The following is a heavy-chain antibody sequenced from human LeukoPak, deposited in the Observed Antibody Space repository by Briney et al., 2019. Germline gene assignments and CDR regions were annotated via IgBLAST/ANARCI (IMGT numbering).Heavy chain of an antibody. Sequence: PGGSLRLSCAASGFTFSSYWLSWVRQAPGKGLEWVANIKQDGSEKYYVDSLKGRFTVSRDNAKNALYLQINSLRVGDTAVYYCAKGRGHGYYDILTGYQIDYWGQGTLVTVSS. CDR1: GFTFSSYW. D-gene: IGHD3-9*01. J-gene: IGHJ4*02. CDR2: IKQDGSEK. V-gene: IGHV3-7*01. CDR3: AKGRGHGYYDILTGYQIDY.